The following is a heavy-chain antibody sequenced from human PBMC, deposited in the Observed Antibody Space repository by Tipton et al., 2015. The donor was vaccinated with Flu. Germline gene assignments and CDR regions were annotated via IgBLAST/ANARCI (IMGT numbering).Heavy chain of an antibody. D-gene: IGHD6-19*01. CDR2: IYYSGST. V-gene: IGHV4-59*01. CDR1: GGSISSYY. J-gene: IGHJ3*02. CDR3: ARLIAVAGTVCDAFDI. Sequence: GLVKPSETLSLTCTVSGGSISSYYWSWIRQPPGKGLEWIGYIYYSGSTNYNPSLKSRVTISVDTSKNQFSLKLSSVTAADTAVYYCARLIAVAGTVCDAFDIWGQGTMVTVSS.